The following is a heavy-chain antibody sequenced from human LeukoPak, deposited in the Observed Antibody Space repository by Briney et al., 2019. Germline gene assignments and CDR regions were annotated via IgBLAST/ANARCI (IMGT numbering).Heavy chain of an antibody. D-gene: IGHD4-11*01. CDR1: GFTFSSYW. J-gene: IGHJ4*02. CDR3: ARRMTTVTAYFDY. V-gene: IGHV3-7*01. Sequence: PGGSLRLSCAASGFTFSSYWMSWVRQAPGKGLEWVANIKQDGSGKYYVDSVKGRFTISRDNAKNSLYLQMNSLRAEDTAVYYCARRMTTVTAYFDYWGQGPLVTVSS. CDR2: IKQDGSGK.